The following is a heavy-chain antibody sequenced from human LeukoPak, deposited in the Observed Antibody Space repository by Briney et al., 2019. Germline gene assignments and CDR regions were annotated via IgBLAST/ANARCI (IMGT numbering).Heavy chain of an antibody. D-gene: IGHD4-11*01. Sequence: GGSLRLSCAASGFTFSSYGMHWVRQAPGKGLEWVAVISYDESNKYFADSVKGRFTISRDNPKNTLYLQMNSLRPEDTAVYYCAKSTTVTTKQRGYFDYWGQGTLVTVSS. CDR3: AKSTTVTTKQRGYFDY. J-gene: IGHJ4*02. CDR2: ISYDESNK. V-gene: IGHV3-30*18. CDR1: GFTFSSYG.